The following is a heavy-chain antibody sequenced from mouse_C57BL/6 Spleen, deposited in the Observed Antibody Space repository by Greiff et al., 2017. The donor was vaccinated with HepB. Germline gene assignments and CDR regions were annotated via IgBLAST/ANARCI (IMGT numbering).Heavy chain of an antibody. J-gene: IGHJ1*03. V-gene: IGHV1-72*01. D-gene: IGHD1-1*01. CDR1: GYTFTSYW. CDR3: ERGSITAVVGYFDV. Sequence: QVQLQQSGAELVKPGASVKLSCKASGYTFTSYWMHWVKQRPGRGLEWIGRIDPNSGGTKYNEKFKSKATLTVDKPSSTANMQLSSLTSEDSAVYYCERGSITAVVGYFDVWGTGTTVTVSS. CDR2: IDPNSGGT.